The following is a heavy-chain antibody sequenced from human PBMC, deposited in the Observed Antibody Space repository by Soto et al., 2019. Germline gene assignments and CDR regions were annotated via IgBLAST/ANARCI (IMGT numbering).Heavy chain of an antibody. CDR1: GFTFSSYA. Sequence: HPGGSLRLSCAASGFTFSSYAMHWVRQAPGKGLEWVAVISYDGSNKYYADSVKGRFTISRDNSKNTLYLQMNSLRAEDTAVYYCAGRGYSSTKDFDYWGQGTLVTVSS. J-gene: IGHJ4*02. CDR3: AGRGYSSTKDFDY. V-gene: IGHV3-30-3*01. CDR2: ISYDGSNK. D-gene: IGHD5-18*01.